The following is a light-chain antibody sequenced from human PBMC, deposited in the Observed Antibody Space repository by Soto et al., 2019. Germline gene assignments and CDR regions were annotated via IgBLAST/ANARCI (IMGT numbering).Light chain of an antibody. CDR3: SSYAGSNGVV. V-gene: IGLV2-8*01. CDR1: SSDVGGYNY. CDR2: EVT. J-gene: IGLJ2*01. Sequence: QSALTQPPSASGSPGQSVTISCTGTSSDVGGYNYVSWYQQHPGKAPKLMIYEVTKRPSGVPDRFSGFKSGNTASLTVSGLQAEDEADYYCSSYAGSNGVVFGGGTKLTVL.